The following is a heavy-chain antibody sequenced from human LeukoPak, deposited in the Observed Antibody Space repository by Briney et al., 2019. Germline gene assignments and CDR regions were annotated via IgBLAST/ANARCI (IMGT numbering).Heavy chain of an antibody. CDR3: ARVAVAGTSFDY. D-gene: IGHD6-19*01. J-gene: IGHJ4*02. Sequence: GGSLRLSCAAYGFTFSSYEMNWVRQAPGKGLEWVSYISSSGSTIYYADSVKGRFPISRDNAKNSLHLQMNSLRAEDTAVYYCARVAVAGTSFDYWGQGTLVTVSS. V-gene: IGHV3-48*03. CDR1: GFTFSSYE. CDR2: ISSSGSTI.